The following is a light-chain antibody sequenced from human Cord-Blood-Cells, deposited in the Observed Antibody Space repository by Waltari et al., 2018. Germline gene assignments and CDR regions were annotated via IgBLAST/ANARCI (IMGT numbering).Light chain of an antibody. V-gene: IGLV2-8*01. CDR1: SSDVGGYNY. CDR3: SSYAGSNNFVV. J-gene: IGLJ2*01. CDR2: EVS. Sequence: SALTQPPSASGSPGQSVTISCTGTSSDVGGYNYVSWYQQHPGKAPKLTIYEVSKRPSGVPDRFSGSKSGNTASLTVSGLQAEDEADYYCSSYAGSNNFVVFGGGTKLTVL.